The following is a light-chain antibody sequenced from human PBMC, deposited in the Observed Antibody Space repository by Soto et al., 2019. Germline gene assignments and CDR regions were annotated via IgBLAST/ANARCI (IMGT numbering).Light chain of an antibody. V-gene: IGKV1-5*03. J-gene: IGKJ4*01. Sequence: DIQLTQSPSTLSASVGDRVTITCRASQSISSWLAWYQQKPGKAPKLLVYKASSLESGVPSRFIGSGSGTEFTLTISTLQPDDFATYYCQQYEPYPLTFGGGTKVEIK. CDR1: QSISSW. CDR3: QQYEPYPLT. CDR2: KAS.